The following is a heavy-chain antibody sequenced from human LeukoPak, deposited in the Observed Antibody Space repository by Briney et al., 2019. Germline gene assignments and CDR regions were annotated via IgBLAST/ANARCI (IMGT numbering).Heavy chain of an antibody. CDR2: ISASDGST. D-gene: IGHD1-26*01. V-gene: IGHV3-23*01. Sequence: AGGSLRLSCAASGFTFSNYAMTWVRQGPGKGLEWVSSISASDGSTDYADSVKGRLTISRDNAKNSLYLQMNSLRAEDTAVYYCASKRSGSHYDWWFDPWGQGTLVTVSS. CDR3: ASKRSGSHYDWWFDP. J-gene: IGHJ5*02. CDR1: GFTFSNYA.